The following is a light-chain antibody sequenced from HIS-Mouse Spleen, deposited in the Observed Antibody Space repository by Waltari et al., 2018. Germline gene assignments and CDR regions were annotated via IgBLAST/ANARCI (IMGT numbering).Light chain of an antibody. J-gene: IGLJ1*01. V-gene: IGLV1-47*01. CDR1: SSNIGSNY. CDR3: AAWDDSLSGYV. CDR2: RNN. Sequence: QSVLTQPPSASGTPAQRVTISCSGSSSNIGSNYVYWYQQPPGPAPKLLIYRNNQRPSGVPDRFSGSKSGTSASLAISGLRSEDEADYYCAAWDDSLSGYVFGTGTKVTVL.